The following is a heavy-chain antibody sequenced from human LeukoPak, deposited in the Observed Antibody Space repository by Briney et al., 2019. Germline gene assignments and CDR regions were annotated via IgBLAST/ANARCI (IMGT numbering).Heavy chain of an antibody. D-gene: IGHD3-9*01. CDR1: GFTFSSYA. CDR3: AKDPPLPYDILTGPLDY. CDR2: ISGSGGST. Sequence: GGSLRLSCAASGFTFSSYAMSWVRQAPGKGLEWVSAISGSGGSTYYADSVKGRFTISRDNSKNTLYLQMNSLRAEDTAVYYCAKDPPLPYDILTGPLDYWGQGTLVTVSS. V-gene: IGHV3-23*01. J-gene: IGHJ4*02.